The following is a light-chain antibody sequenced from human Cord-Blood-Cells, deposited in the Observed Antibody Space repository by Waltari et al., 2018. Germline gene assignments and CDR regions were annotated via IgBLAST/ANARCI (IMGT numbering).Light chain of an antibody. CDR3: QQSYSTPYS. CDR2: AAS. Sequence: TQSPSCLSASVEDRVTITCRASQSISSYLNWYQQKPGKAPKLLISAASSLQSGVPSRFSGSGSGTDFTLTISSLQPEDFATYYCQQSYSTPYSFGQGTKLEIK. CDR1: QSISSY. V-gene: IGKV1-39*01. J-gene: IGKJ2*03.